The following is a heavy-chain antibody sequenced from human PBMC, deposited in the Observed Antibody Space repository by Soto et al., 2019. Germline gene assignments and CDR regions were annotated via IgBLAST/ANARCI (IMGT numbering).Heavy chain of an antibody. CDR2: ISAYNGNT. V-gene: IGHV1-18*01. CDR1: GYAFTSCG. J-gene: IGHJ4*02. D-gene: IGHD1-26*01. CDR3: ARDAAVGLFDY. Sequence: ASVKVSCRASGYAFTSCGICCVRQAPRQGHEWMGWISAYNGNTNYAQKLQGRVTMTTDRSTRTAYMELRSLRFEDRAVYYCARDAAVGLFDYWGQGPLVTVSS.